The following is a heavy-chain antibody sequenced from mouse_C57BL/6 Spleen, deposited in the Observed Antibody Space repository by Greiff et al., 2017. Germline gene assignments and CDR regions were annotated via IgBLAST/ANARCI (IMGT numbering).Heavy chain of an antibody. CDR3: ARERAYYSFDY. CDR1: GYAFSSYW. J-gene: IGHJ2*01. V-gene: IGHV1-80*01. D-gene: IGHD2-12*01. Sequence: VQLQQSGAELVKPGASVKISCKASGYAFSSYWMNWVKQRPGKGLEWIGQIYPGDGDTNYNGKFKGKATLTADKSSSTAYMQLSSLTSEDSAVYFCARERAYYSFDYWGQGTTLTVSS. CDR2: IYPGDGDT.